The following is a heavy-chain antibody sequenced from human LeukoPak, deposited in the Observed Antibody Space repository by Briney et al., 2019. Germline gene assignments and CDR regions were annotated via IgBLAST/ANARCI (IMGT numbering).Heavy chain of an antibody. CDR3: AKMAGQQLGDYYMDV. CDR1: GFTFSNFA. J-gene: IGHJ6*03. CDR2: LSGSGFNT. V-gene: IGHV3-23*01. D-gene: IGHD6-13*01. Sequence: PGGSLRLSCGASGFTFSNFAMTWVRQVPGRGLEWVSALSGSGFNTYYADSVKGRFTISRDNSKNTLYLQMNSLRAEDTAVYYCAKMAGQQLGDYYMDVWGKGTTLTVSS.